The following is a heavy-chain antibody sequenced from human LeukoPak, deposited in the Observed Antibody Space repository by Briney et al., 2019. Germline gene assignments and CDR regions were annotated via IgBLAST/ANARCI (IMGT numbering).Heavy chain of an antibody. CDR2: IKQDGSEK. J-gene: IGHJ4*02. CDR3: ARGRRRTVTTGYYFDY. V-gene: IGHV3-7*04. CDR1: GFTFSNSG. Sequence: GGSLRLSCAASGFTFSNSGMHWVRQAPGKGLEWVANIKQDGSEKYYVDSVKGRFTISRDNAKNSLYLQMNSLRAEDTAVYYCARGRRRTVTTGYYFDYWGQGTLVTVSS. D-gene: IGHD4-17*01.